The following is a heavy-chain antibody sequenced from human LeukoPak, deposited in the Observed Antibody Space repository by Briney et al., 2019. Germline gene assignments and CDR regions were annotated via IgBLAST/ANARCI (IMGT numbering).Heavy chain of an antibody. J-gene: IGHJ2*01. Sequence: GALRLSCAASGFTFSSYEMNWVRQAPGKGLEWVSYISSSGSTIYYADSVKGRFTISRDNAKNSLYLQMNSLRAEDTAVYYCAREVTTGYWYFDLWGRGTLVTVSS. D-gene: IGHD4-17*01. CDR1: GFTFSSYE. CDR2: ISSSGSTI. CDR3: AREVTTGYWYFDL. V-gene: IGHV3-48*03.